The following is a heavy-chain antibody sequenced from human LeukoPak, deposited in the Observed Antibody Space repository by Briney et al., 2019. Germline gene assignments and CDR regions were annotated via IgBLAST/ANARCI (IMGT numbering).Heavy chain of an antibody. J-gene: IGHJ4*02. D-gene: IGHD2-15*01. CDR1: GGSISSYY. Sequence: SETLSLTCTVSGGSISSYYWSWIRQPPGKGLEWIGEINHSGSTNYNPSLKSRVTISVDTSKNQFSLKLSSVTAADTAVYFCARGLSAIVYWGQGTLVTVSS. CDR3: ARGLSAIVY. V-gene: IGHV4-34*01. CDR2: INHSGST.